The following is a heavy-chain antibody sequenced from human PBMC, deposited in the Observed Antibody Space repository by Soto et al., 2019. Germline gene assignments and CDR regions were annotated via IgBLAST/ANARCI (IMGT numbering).Heavy chain of an antibody. CDR2: IIPIFGTA. CDR1: GGTFSSYA. V-gene: IGHV1-69*13. CDR3: ASISSSTSHTYYYYGMDV. D-gene: IGHD2-2*01. J-gene: IGHJ6*02. Sequence: SVKVSCKASGGTFSSYAISWVRQAPGQVLEWMGGIIPIFGTANYAQKFQGRVTITADESTSTAYMELSSLRSEDTAVYYCASISSSTSHTYYYYGMDVWGQGTTVTVSS.